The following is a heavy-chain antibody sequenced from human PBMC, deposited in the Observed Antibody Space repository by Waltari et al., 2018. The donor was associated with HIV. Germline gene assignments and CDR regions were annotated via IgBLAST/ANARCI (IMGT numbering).Heavy chain of an antibody. Sequence: QVQLVQSGAEVKKPGASVKVSCKASGYTFSSYTMHWVRQAPGQRLEWMGGINAGKGNTKYSQKFQDRVTITRYTAASTAFMELSSLKSEDSALYYCAREKMEIAVYYSMDVWGQGTTVTVSS. CDR3: AREKMEIAVYYSMDV. J-gene: IGHJ6*02. V-gene: IGHV1-3*01. CDR2: INAGKGNT. CDR1: GYTFSSYT. D-gene: IGHD6-19*01.